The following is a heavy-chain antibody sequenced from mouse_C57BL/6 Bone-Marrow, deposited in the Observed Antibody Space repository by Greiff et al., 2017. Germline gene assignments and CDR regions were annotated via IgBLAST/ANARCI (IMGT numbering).Heavy chain of an antibody. Sequence: QVQLQQSGAELARPGASVKLSCKASGYTFTSYGISWVKQRTGQGLEWIGEIYPRSGNTYYNEKFKGKATLTADKSSSTAYMELRSLTSEDSAAYFCVLYDGYCAWFAYGGQGTLVTVSA. CDR1: GYTFTSYG. CDR3: VLYDGYCAWFAY. J-gene: IGHJ3*01. V-gene: IGHV1-81*01. CDR2: IYPRSGNT. D-gene: IGHD2-3*01.